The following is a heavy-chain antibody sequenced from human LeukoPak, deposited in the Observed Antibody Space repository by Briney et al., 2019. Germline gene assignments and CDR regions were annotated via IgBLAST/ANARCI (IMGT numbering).Heavy chain of an antibody. J-gene: IGHJ4*02. CDR1: GFTFSSYA. CDR3: ARSGEDYYDSISGLLLYFDY. CDR2: ISYDGSNK. V-gene: IGHV3-30-3*01. D-gene: IGHD3-22*01. Sequence: PGRSLRLPCAASGFTFSSYAMHWVRQAPGKGLEWVAVISYDGSNKYYADSVKGRFTISRDNSKNTLYLQMNSLRAEDTAVYYCARSGEDYYDSISGLLLYFDYWGQGTLVTVSS.